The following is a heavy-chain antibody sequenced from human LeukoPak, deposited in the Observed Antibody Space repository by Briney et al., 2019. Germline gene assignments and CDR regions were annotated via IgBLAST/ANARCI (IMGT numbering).Heavy chain of an antibody. CDR3: ARGTSIPDYGDYTFQH. D-gene: IGHD4-17*01. CDR1: GFTFSTYW. J-gene: IGHJ1*01. Sequence: PGGSPRLSCAASGFTFSTYWMHWVRQAPGKGLVWVSRINPDASTTNYADSVRGRFTISRDNAKNTLYLQMNSLRAEDTAVYYCARGTSIPDYGDYTFQHWGQGTLVAVSS. CDR2: INPDASTT. V-gene: IGHV3-74*01.